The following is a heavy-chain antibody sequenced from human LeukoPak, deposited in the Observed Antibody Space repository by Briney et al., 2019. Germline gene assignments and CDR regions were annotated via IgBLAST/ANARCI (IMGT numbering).Heavy chain of an antibody. CDR2: IYASGRN. D-gene: IGHD6-13*01. CDR1: GSSISSYH. J-gene: IGHJ5*02. Sequence: SETLSLTCTVSGSSISSYHWSWIRQPAGKGLEWIGGIYASGRNKYNPSLKSRATMSVDKSKNQFSLKLTSVTAADTAVYYCARDSDGAAQFDPWGQGTVVTVSS. V-gene: IGHV4-4*07. CDR3: ARDSDGAAQFDP.